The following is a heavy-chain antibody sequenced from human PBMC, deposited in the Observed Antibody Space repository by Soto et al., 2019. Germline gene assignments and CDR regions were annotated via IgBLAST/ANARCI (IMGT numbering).Heavy chain of an antibody. D-gene: IGHD6-13*01. V-gene: IGHV4-34*01. CDR1: GGSFSGYY. J-gene: IGHJ4*02. CDR2: INHSGST. CDR3: PRGRAGYSNY. Sequence: QVQLQQWGAGLLKPSETLSLTCAVYGGSFSGYYWSWIRQPPGKGLEWIVEINHSGSTNYNPSLKSRVTISVDTSKNQFSLKLISVTAADTAVYYCPRGRAGYSNYWGQGTLVTVSS.